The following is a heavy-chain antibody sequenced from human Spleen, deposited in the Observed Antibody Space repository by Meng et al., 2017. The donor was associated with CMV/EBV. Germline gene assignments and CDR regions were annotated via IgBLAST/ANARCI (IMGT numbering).Heavy chain of an antibody. CDR2: INHSGST. D-gene: IGHD5-12*01. CDR3: ARGHSGYDYYFDY. J-gene: IGHJ4*02. Sequence: QVHHRRVCPGLSKPSPTLSLASSFSGGSCSGYYWSWLRQPTGKGLEGIGEINHSGSTNSNPSLKSRVTISVDTSKNQFSLKLSSVTAADTAVYYCARGHSGYDYYFDYWGQGTLVTVSS. CDR1: GGSCSGYY. V-gene: IGHV4-34*01.